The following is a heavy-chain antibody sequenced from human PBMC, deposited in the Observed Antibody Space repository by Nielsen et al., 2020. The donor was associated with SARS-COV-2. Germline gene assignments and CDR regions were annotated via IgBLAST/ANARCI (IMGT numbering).Heavy chain of an antibody. Sequence: GESLKISCAASGFTFGSYGMHWVRQAPGKGLEWVAVISYDGSNKYYADSVKGRFTISRDNSKNTLYLQMNSLRAEDTAVYYCAKDIGPRHSYGQSDYWGQGTLVTVSS. CDR2: ISYDGSNK. V-gene: IGHV3-30*18. D-gene: IGHD5-18*01. CDR1: GFTFGSYG. CDR3: AKDIGPRHSYGQSDY. J-gene: IGHJ4*02.